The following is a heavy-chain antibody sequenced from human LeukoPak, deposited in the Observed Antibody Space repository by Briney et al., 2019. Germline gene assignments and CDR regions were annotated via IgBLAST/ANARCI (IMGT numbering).Heavy chain of an antibody. Sequence: SETLSLTCTVSGGSVSSGSYYRSWIRQPPGKGLEWIGYIYYSGSTNYNPSLKSRVTISVDTSKNQFSLKLSSVTAADTAVYYCARASRVGIVGATTYYFDYWGQGTLVTVSS. CDR3: ARASRVGIVGATTYYFDY. D-gene: IGHD1-26*01. CDR1: GGSVSSGSYY. V-gene: IGHV4-61*01. CDR2: IYYSGST. J-gene: IGHJ4*02.